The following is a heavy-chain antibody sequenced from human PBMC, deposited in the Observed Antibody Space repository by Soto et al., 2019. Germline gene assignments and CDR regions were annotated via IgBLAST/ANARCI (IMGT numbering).Heavy chain of an antibody. CDR2: LANDGSYQ. V-gene: IGHV3-30*03. Sequence: QVQLVESGGGVVQPGRSLRLSCAASGFTFSGYGMHWVRQAPGEGLQWVAVLANDGSYQYYADSLKGRFTISRDNSKNTLYLQMDSLRPEDTAVYYWARSSGGSRGYAPDYWGQGTLVTVSP. CDR1: GFTFSGYG. D-gene: IGHD2-15*01. CDR3: ARSSGGSRGYAPDY. J-gene: IGHJ4*02.